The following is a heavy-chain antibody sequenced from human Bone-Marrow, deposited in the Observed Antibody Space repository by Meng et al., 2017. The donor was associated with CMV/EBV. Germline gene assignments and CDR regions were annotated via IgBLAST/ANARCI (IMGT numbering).Heavy chain of an antibody. CDR2: IYSGGSSP. J-gene: IGHJ3*02. V-gene: IGHV3-23*03. CDR3: ARGSVQLWLVLLHEAFDI. CDR1: GFTFSSYA. Sequence: GESLKISWAASGFTFSSYAMSWVRQAPGKGLEWVSVIYSGGSSPYYEDSVKGRFTISRDNSKNTLYLQMNSLRAEDTAVYYCARGSVQLWLVLLHEAFDIWGQGTMVTVSS. D-gene: IGHD5-18*01.